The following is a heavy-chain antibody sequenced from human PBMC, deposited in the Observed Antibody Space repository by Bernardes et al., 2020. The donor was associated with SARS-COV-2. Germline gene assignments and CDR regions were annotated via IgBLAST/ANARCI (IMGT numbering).Heavy chain of an antibody. CDR2: ISSSSSTI. Sequence: GGSLRLSCAASGFTFSSYSMNWVRQAPGKGLEWVSYISSSSSTIYYADSVKGRFTISRDNAKNSLYLQMNSLRDEDTAVYYCARDSHTYYYGDFAKNWFEPWGQGTLVTGSA. CDR3: ARDSHTYYYGDFAKNWFEP. J-gene: IGHJ5*02. V-gene: IGHV3-48*02. D-gene: IGHD3-10*01. CDR1: GFTFSSYS.